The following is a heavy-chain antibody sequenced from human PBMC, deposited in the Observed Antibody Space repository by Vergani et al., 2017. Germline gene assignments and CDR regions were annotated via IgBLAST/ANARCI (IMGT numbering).Heavy chain of an antibody. CDR2: IYYSGST. CDR1: GGSISSSNW. J-gene: IGHJ4*02. D-gene: IGHD3-10*01. V-gene: IGHV4-4*02. CDR3: ARGGYYGSGIPPPFDY. Sequence: QVQLQESGPGLVKPSGTLSLTCAVSGGSISSSNWWSWVRQPPGKGLEWIGEIYYSGSTYYNPSLKSRVTISVDTSKNQFSLKLSSVTAADTAVYYCARGGYYGSGIPPPFDYWGQGTLVTVSS.